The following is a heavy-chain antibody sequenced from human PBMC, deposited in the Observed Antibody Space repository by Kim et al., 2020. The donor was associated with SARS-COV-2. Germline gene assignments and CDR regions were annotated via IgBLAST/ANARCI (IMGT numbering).Heavy chain of an antibody. CDR1: GFTFGDYA. CDR2: ISWNSGSI. J-gene: IGHJ4*02. D-gene: IGHD1-26*01. CDR3: AKGAIVGSTPFDY. V-gene: IGHV3-9*01. Sequence: GGSLRLSCAASGFTFGDYAMHWVRQAPGKGLEWVSGISWNSGSIVYADSVKGRFTISRDNAKNSLYLQMNSLRTEDTALYYCAKGAIVGSTPFDYWGQGTLVTVSS.